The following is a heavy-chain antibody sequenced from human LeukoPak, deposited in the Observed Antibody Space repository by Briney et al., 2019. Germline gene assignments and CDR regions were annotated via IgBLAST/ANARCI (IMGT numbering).Heavy chain of an antibody. CDR1: EFTFSNYW. D-gene: IGHD1-1*01. J-gene: IGHJ4*02. Sequence: GGSLRLSCAVSEFTFSNYWMTWVRQAPGKGLEWVASIKGDGSEKYYVDSVKGRFTISRDNAKNSLYLQMNSLRAEDTAVYYCARDFRYVAFDYWGQGTLVTVSS. V-gene: IGHV3-7*01. CDR2: IKGDGSEK. CDR3: ARDFRYVAFDY.